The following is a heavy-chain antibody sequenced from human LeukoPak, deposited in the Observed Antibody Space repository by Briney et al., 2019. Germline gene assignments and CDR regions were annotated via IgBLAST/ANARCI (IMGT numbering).Heavy chain of an antibody. V-gene: IGHV3-23*01. D-gene: IGHD1-26*01. Sequence: GGCLRLSCAASGFTFSSYAMSWVRQAPGKGLEWDSAISGSGGSTYYADSVKGRFTISRDNSKNTLYLQMNSLRAEDTAVYYCAKDDRYRGYFDYWGQGTLVTVSS. CDR2: ISGSGGST. J-gene: IGHJ4*02. CDR1: GFTFSSYA. CDR3: AKDDRYRGYFDY.